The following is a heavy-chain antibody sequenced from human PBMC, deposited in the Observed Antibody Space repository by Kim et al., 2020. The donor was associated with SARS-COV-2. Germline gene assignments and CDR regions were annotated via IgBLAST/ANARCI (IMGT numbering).Heavy chain of an antibody. J-gene: IGHJ6*02. CDR1: GFTFDDYA. Sequence: GGSLRLSCTASGFTFDDYAMHWVRQVPGKGLDWVSGISWNSGSIGYADSVKGRFTISRDNAKNSLYLQMNSLRAEDTALYYCAKGAAAHGVDSGLGGYYSYGMDVWGQGTTVTVSS. CDR2: ISWNSGSI. V-gene: IGHV3-9*01. CDR3: AKGAAAHGVDSGLGGYYSYGMDV. D-gene: IGHD3-16*01.